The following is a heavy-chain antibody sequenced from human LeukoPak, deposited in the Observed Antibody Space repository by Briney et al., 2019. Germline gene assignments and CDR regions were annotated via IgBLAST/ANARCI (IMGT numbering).Heavy chain of an antibody. D-gene: IGHD1-14*01. CDR3: ARSRPVYYFDY. J-gene: IGHJ4*02. CDR2: IYYSGST. CDR1: GGSISSYY. Sequence: KTSETLSLTCTVPGGSISSYYWSWIRQPPGKGLEWIGYIYYSGSTNYNPSLKSRVTISVDTSKNQFSLKLSSVTAADTAVYYCARSRPVYYFDYWGQGTLVTVSS. V-gene: IGHV4-59*01.